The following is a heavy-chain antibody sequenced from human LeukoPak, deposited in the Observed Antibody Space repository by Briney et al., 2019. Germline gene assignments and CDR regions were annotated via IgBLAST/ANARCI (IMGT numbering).Heavy chain of an antibody. D-gene: IGHD1-1*01. CDR3: ARVGDWNDLVY. Sequence: SETLSPTCTVSGGSLSPYYWSWIRQAPGKGLQWTGYILYNGRTTNYNPSLKSRATILVDTSNNQFSLKLNSVTAADTAVYYCARVGDWNDLVYWGQGILVTVSS. CDR1: GGSLSPYY. J-gene: IGHJ4*02. CDR2: ILYNGRTT. V-gene: IGHV4-59*01.